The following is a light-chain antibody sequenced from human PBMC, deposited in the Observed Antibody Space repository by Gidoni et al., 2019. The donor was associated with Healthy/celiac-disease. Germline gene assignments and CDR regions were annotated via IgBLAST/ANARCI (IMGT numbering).Light chain of an antibody. Sequence: DIQVTHSPSSLSASVGDRVTITCQASQDISNYFNWYQQKPGKAPKLLIYDASNLETGVPSRFSGSGSGTDFTFTISSLQPEDIATYYCQQYDNLPLTFGGGTKVEIK. CDR3: QQYDNLPLT. CDR2: DAS. V-gene: IGKV1-33*01. CDR1: QDISNY. J-gene: IGKJ4*01.